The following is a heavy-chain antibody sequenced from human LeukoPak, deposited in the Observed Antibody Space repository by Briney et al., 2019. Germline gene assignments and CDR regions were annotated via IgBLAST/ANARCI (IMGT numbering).Heavy chain of an antibody. D-gene: IGHD3-22*01. CDR1: GFIFSSYW. CDR3: AREACPGVPTGLIL. J-gene: IGHJ4*02. CDR2: IHSDGNST. V-gene: IGHV3-74*01. Sequence: PGGSLRLSCAASGFIFSSYWMHWVRQAPGKGLVWVSRIHSDGNSTTYADSVKGRFTISRDNAKSTLYLQMNSLRAEDTAVYYCAREACPGVPTGLILWAQGTLVTVSS.